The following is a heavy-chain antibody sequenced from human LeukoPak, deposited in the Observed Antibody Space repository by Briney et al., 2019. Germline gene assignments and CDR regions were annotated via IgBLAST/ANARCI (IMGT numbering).Heavy chain of an antibody. J-gene: IGHJ4*02. CDR3: ARRGSSWSDFDF. CDR1: GFTFSSYW. Sequence: PGGSLRLSWAASGFTFSSYWMTWVRQAPGKGLEWVANIKQDGSETYYVDSVKGRFTISRDNAKNSLNLQMSNLRVEDTAVYYCARRGSSWSDFDFWGQGTLVTVSS. CDR2: IKQDGSET. D-gene: IGHD6-13*01. V-gene: IGHV3-7*05.